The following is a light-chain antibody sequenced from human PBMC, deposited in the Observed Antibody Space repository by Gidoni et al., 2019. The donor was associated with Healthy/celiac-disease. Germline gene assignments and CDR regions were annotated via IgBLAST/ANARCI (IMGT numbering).Light chain of an antibody. Sequence: EIVLTQSPATLSLSPGERATLSCRASQSVSSYLAWSQQKPGQAPRLLIYDASNRATGIPARFSGSGSGTDFTLTISSLEPEDFAVYYCQQRSNWPYTFIQGTKLEIK. J-gene: IGKJ2*01. V-gene: IGKV3-11*01. CDR2: DAS. CDR1: QSVSSY. CDR3: QQRSNWPYT.